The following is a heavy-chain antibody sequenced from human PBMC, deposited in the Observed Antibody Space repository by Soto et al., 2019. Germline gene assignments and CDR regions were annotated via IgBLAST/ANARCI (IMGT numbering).Heavy chain of an antibody. D-gene: IGHD2-15*01. Sequence: ASVKVSSKASVYTFTSYAMHWVRQAPGQRLEWMGWTNAGNGNTKYSQKFQGRVTITRDTSASTAYMELSSLRSGDTAVYYCARMHCSGGSFGAFDIWGQGTLVTVSS. CDR2: TNAGNGNT. J-gene: IGHJ3*02. V-gene: IGHV1-3*01. CDR1: VYTFTSYA. CDR3: ARMHCSGGSFGAFDI.